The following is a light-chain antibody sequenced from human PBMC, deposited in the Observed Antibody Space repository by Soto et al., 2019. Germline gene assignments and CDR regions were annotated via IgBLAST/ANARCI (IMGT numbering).Light chain of an antibody. J-gene: IGLJ2*01. CDR2: GNS. CDR1: SSNIGAGYD. V-gene: IGLV1-40*01. CDR3: QCYDSSVSGVV. Sequence: QPVLTQPPSVSGAPGQRVTISCTGSSSNIGAGYDVHWYQQLPGTAPKLLIYGNSNRPSGVPDRFSGSKSGTSASLAITGLQPEDEADYYCQCYDSSVSGVVFGGGTKLTVL.